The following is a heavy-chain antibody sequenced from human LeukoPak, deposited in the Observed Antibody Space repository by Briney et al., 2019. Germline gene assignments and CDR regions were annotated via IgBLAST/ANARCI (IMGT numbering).Heavy chain of an antibody. D-gene: IGHD3-10*02. V-gene: IGHV3-21*01. CDR1: GFTFSSYS. CDR3: ARGTMFPYYFDY. CDR2: ISSSSSYI. Sequence: NSGGSLRLSCAASGFTFSSYSMKWVRQAPGKGLEWVSFISSSSSYIYYADSVKGRFTISRDNAKNSLYLQMNSLRAEDTAVYYCARGTMFPYYFDYWGQGTLVTVSS. J-gene: IGHJ4*02.